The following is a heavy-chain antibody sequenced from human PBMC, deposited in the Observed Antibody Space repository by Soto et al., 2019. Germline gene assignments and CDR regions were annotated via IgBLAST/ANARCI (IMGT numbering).Heavy chain of an antibody. Sequence: GGSLRLSCAGSGFIFEDYGMHWVRQAPGKGLEWVAGISWNSETIAYADSVKGRFTISRDNTKNSLYLEMNNVRTEDTALYYCAKVGSFAVVEFEHWGQGTQVTVSS. J-gene: IGHJ4*02. CDR1: GFIFEDYG. CDR2: ISWNSETI. D-gene: IGHD3-3*01. V-gene: IGHV3-9*01. CDR3: AKVGSFAVVEFEH.